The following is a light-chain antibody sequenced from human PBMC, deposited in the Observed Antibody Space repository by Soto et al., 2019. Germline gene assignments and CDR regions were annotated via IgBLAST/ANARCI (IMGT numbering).Light chain of an antibody. V-gene: IGKV3-15*01. J-gene: IGKJ1*01. CDR3: QQYNNWPQT. Sequence: EIVMTQSPATLSVSPGERATLSCRASQSVSSNLAWYQQKPGQAPRLLIYGASTRATGIPARFSGSGSGTEXTLXXXSLQSEDFAXYYCQQYNNWPQTFGQGTKVEIK. CDR1: QSVSSN. CDR2: GAS.